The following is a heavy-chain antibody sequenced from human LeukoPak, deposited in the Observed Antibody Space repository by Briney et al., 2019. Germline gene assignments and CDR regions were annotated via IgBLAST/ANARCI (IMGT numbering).Heavy chain of an antibody. CDR1: GGSISSYY. CDR2: IYTSGST. CDR3: ARAPNAGGNGAFDI. J-gene: IGHJ3*02. Sequence: SETLSLTCTVSGGSISSYYWSWIRQPAGKGLEWIGRIYTSGSTNYNPSLKSRVTMSVDTSKNQFSLKLSSVTAADTAVYYCARAPNAGGNGAFDIWGQGTMVTVSS. V-gene: IGHV4-4*07. D-gene: IGHD4-23*01.